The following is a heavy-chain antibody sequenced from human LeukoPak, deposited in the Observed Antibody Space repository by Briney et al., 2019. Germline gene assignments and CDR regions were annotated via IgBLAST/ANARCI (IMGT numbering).Heavy chain of an antibody. J-gene: IGHJ3*02. CDR2: ISYVGTTK. CDR3: AKDMGSHGSGSYYAFDI. V-gene: IGHV3-30*18. CDR1: GFTFSSHG. Sequence: GRSLRLSCAASGFTFSSHGMHWVRQAPGKGLEWVAVISYVGTTKYYADSVKGRFTISRDNSNNILYLQMNSLRAEDTAVYYCAKDMGSHGSGSYYAFDIWGQGTMVTVSS. D-gene: IGHD3-10*01.